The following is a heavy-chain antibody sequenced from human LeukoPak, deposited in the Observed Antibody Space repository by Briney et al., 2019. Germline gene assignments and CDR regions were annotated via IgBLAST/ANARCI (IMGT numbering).Heavy chain of an antibody. CDR2: IYWNDDK. D-gene: IGHD5-18*01. V-gene: IGHV2-5*01. CDR1: GFSLSTSGVS. CDR3: AHRLGRYGRNEFAY. J-gene: IGHJ4*01. Sequence: CGPTPVKPTQTLTLTCTFSGFSLSTSGVSVGWIRQPPGTALEWLALIYWNDDKHYSPSLKSRLTITNITKDTSKNQVVLTMTNMDPVDTATYYCAHRLGRYGRNEFAYWAHGTRVTVSS.